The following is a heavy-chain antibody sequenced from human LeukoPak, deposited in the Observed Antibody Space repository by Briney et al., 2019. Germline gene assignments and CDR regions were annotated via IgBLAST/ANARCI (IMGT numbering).Heavy chain of an antibody. CDR1: GGSISSNSYY. V-gene: IGHV4-39*07. D-gene: IGHD6-19*01. CDR3: ARETSLAGFASGLGFNY. Sequence: SETLSLTCTVSGGSISSNSYYWDWIRQPPGTGLEWIGTIYYSGSTSYNPSLKSRVTISVDTSKNQFSLKLSSVTAADTATYYCARETSLAGFASGLGFNYWGQGILVTVSS. J-gene: IGHJ4*02. CDR2: IYYSGST.